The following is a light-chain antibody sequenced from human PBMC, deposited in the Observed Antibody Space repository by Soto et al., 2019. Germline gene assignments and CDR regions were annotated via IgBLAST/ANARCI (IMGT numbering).Light chain of an antibody. CDR3: MQSLQTPRT. CDR2: LGS. V-gene: IGKV2-28*01. CDR1: QSPLHSDGYNY. Sequence: DIVMTQSPLSLPVTPGEPASISCRSSQSPLHSDGYNYLDWYLQKPGQSPQLLIYLGSNRASGVPDRFSGSGSSTDFTLKISRVEAEDVGVYYCMQSLQTPRTFGQGTKVEIK. J-gene: IGKJ1*01.